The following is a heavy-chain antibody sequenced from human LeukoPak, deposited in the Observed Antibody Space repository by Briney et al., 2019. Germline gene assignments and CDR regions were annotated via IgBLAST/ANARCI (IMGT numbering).Heavy chain of an antibody. CDR3: ARDLGEYYDSSGYVSFFDY. D-gene: IGHD3-22*01. J-gene: IGHJ4*02. V-gene: IGHV1-69*05. CDR2: IIPIFGTA. CDR1: GGTFSSYA. Sequence: SVKVSCKASGGTFSSYAISWVRQAPGQGLEWMGRIIPIFGTANYAQKFQGRVTITTDESTSTAYMELSSLRSEDTAVYYCARDLGEYYDSSGYVSFFDYWGQGTLVTVSS.